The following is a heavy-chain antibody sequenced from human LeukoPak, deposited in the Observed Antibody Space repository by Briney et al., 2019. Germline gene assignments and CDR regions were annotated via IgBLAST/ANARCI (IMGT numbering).Heavy chain of an antibody. CDR1: GFTFSSYW. CDR2: IKQDGSEK. D-gene: IGHD6-13*01. J-gene: IGHJ6*02. Sequence: GGSLRLSCAASGFTFSSYWMSWVRQAPGKGLEWVANIKQDGSEKYYVDSVKGRFTISRDNAKNTLYLQMSSLRAEDTALYYCARGQPPSYYDMDVWGQGTTVTVSS. CDR3: ARGQPPSYYDMDV. V-gene: IGHV3-7*02.